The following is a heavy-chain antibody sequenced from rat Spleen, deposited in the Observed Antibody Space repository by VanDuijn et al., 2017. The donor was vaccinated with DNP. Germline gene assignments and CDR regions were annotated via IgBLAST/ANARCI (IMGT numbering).Heavy chain of an antibody. CDR1: GFSLTSYH. CDR2: ISSGGNT. J-gene: IGHJ2*01. Sequence: QVQLRESGPGLVQPSQTLSLTCTVSGFSLTSYHVSWVRQPPGKGLEWIAAISSGGNTYYNSALKYRLSISRDTSKSQVFLRMNSLQTEDTAIYFCTREREPNNNPYYFDCWGQGVMVTVSS. V-gene: IGHV2S12*01. D-gene: IGHD1-10*01. CDR3: TREREPNNNPYYFDC.